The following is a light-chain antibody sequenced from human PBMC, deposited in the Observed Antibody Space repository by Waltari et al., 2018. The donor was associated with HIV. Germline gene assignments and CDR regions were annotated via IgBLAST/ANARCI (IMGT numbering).Light chain of an antibody. CDR3: AVWDDSLSGWV. CDR2: RHD. V-gene: IGLV1-47*01. Sequence: QSVLTQPPSASGTPGQRVTISCSGSSSNIGSNYLYWYQQVPGATPKLLIYRHDQRPSGVPYRFSGSESGTSASLSISGLRSEDEADYYCAVWDDSLSGWVFGGGTKLTVL. J-gene: IGLJ3*02. CDR1: SSNIGSNY.